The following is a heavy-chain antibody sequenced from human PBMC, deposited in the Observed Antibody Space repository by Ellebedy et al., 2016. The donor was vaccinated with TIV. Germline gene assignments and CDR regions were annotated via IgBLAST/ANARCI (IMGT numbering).Heavy chain of an antibody. CDR2: MKQDGSER. D-gene: IGHD3-3*01. CDR1: GFTFSVYR. V-gene: IGHV3-7*04. CDR3: ARDPHTGFWSGLDYLRHAMDL. J-gene: IGHJ6*02. Sequence: PGGSLRLSCEGSGFTFSVYRMTWVRHVPGKGLEWVANMKQDGSERYYLNSIKGRFTISRNNANNSVYLQMNSLRVEDTAVYYCARDPHTGFWSGLDYLRHAMDLWGQGTTVTVSS.